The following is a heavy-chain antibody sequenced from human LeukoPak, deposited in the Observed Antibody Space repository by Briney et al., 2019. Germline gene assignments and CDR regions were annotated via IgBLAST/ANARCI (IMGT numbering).Heavy chain of an antibody. CDR1: GFTFSSYW. V-gene: IGHV3-7*01. D-gene: IGHD1-14*01. CDR3: ARDLTRRWAFDI. CDR2: IKQDGSEK. Sequence: GGSLRLSCAASGFTFSSYWMTWVPQAPGKGLEWVDNIKQDGSEKYYVDSVKGRFTISRDNAKKSLYLQMNSLRAEDTAVYYCARDLTRRWAFDIWGQGTMVTVSS. J-gene: IGHJ3*02.